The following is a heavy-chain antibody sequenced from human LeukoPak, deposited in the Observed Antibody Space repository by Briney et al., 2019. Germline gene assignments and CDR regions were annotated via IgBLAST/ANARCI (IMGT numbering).Heavy chain of an antibody. CDR3: ARHTSSWYSASSSGMDV. V-gene: IGHV5-51*01. Sequence: GESLKISCEGSGYRFTNYWIAWVRQMPGKGLEWMGFIYPGDSDARYSPSFQGQVTISADKSINTVYLQWNSLKASDSAMYYCARHTSSWYSASSSGMDVWGQGTTVTVPS. D-gene: IGHD6-13*01. CDR2: IYPGDSDA. CDR1: GYRFTNYW. J-gene: IGHJ6*02.